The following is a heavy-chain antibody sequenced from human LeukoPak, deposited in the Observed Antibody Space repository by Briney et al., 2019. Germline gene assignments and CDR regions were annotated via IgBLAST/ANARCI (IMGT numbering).Heavy chain of an antibody. CDR3: ASRSGPGLNDAFDI. CDR1: GSSFTSYW. D-gene: IGHD2-15*01. V-gene: IGHV5-51*01. CDR2: IYPGDSDT. Sequence: GASLKISCKASGSSFTSYWIGWVRQMPGKGLEWMGIIYPGDSDTRYSPSFRGQVTISADKSISTAYLQWSSLKASDTAMYYCASRSGPGLNDAFDICGQGTMVTVSS. J-gene: IGHJ3*02.